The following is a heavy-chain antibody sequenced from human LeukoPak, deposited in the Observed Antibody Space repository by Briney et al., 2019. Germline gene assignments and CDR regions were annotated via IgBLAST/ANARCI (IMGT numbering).Heavy chain of an antibody. V-gene: IGHV3-7*01. CDR3: ARTRITMIVGLASRFDY. D-gene: IGHD3-22*01. CDR2: IKQDGSEK. CDR1: GFTCSSYW. Sequence: GGSLRLSCAASGFTCSSYWMSWVRQAPGKGLEWVANIKQDGSEKYFVDSVKGRFTISRDNAKNSLYLQMNSLRAEDTAVYYCARTRITMIVGLASRFDYWGQGTLVTVSS. J-gene: IGHJ4*02.